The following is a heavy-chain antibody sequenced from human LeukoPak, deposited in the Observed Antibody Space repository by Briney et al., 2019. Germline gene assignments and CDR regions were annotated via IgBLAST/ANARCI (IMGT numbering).Heavy chain of an antibody. D-gene: IGHD3-10*01. J-gene: IGHJ6*03. CDR2: IIPIFGTA. CDR1: GYTFTSYG. Sequence: GASVKVSCKASGYTFTSYGISWVRQAPGQGLEWMGGIIPIFGTANYAQKFQGRVTITADESTSTAYMELSSLRSEDTAVYYCARGRIHYGSGSGIYYYYMDVWGKGTTVTVSS. CDR3: ARGRIHYGSGSGIYYYYMDV. V-gene: IGHV1-69*13.